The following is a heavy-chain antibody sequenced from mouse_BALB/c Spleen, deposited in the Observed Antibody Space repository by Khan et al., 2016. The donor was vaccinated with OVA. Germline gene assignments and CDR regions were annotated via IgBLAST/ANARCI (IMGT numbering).Heavy chain of an antibody. J-gene: IGHJ3*01. CDR3: ARGNYYGSTSWFGY. V-gene: IGHV1-84*02. CDR1: GYIFKDYY. D-gene: IGHD1-1*01. CDR2: IYPGSGNT. Sequence: QVQLHQSGPELVKPGASVKISCKASGYIFKDYYINWVKQKPGQGLEWIGWIYPGSGNTKYNENFKGKATLTVDTSSSTAYMQLSSLTSEDTAVYFCARGNYYGSTSWFGYWGQGTLVTVST.